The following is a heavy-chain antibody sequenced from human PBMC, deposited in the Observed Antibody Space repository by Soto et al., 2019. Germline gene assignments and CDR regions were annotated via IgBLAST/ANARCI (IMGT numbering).Heavy chain of an antibody. CDR2: IYYSGRT. CDR3: ARRSATTFGRSWFDP. J-gene: IGHJ5*02. CDR1: GGSISSSSYY. V-gene: IGHV4-39*01. D-gene: IGHD1-7*01. Sequence: QLQLQESGPGLAKPSETLSLTCTVSGGSISSSSYYWGWIRQPPGKGLEWIGSIYYSGRTYYNPSLKSRVTISVDTSKNRFSLKLSSVTAADTAVYYCARRSATTFGRSWFDPWGQGTLVTVSS.